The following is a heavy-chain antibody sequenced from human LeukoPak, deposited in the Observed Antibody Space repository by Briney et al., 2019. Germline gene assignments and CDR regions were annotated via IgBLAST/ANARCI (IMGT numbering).Heavy chain of an antibody. CDR2: ISSGSNTR. V-gene: IGHV3-48*04. CDR3: AKGAYYYDSSGYFLGPPPKYFDY. J-gene: IGHJ4*02. CDR1: GTTFDRYS. Sequence: GGSLRLSCVAYGTTFDRYSMDWVRQAPGKGLEWVSYISSGSNTRLYAESVKGRFTISRDNSNDSLFLQMNSLRAEDSAVYYCAKGAYYYDSSGYFLGPPPKYFDYWGQGTLVTVSS. D-gene: IGHD3-22*01.